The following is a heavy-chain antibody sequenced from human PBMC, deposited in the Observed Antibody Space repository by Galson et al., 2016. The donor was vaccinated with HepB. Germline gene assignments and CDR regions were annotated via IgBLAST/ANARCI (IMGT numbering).Heavy chain of an antibody. V-gene: IGHV4-39*07. CDR3: ARGVSQQLVPLDH. J-gene: IGHJ4*02. D-gene: IGHD6-13*01. Sequence: ETLSLTCTVSGGSISSSDYYWGWIRQPPGKGLEWIGSIHYSGRTFYNPSLKSRVTISVDTSKNQFSLKLSSVTAAATAVHYCARGVSQQLVPLDHWGQGTLVTVSS. CDR2: IHYSGRT. CDR1: GGSISSSDYY.